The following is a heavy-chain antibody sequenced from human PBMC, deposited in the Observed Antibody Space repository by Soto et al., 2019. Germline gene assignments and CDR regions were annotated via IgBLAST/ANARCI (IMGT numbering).Heavy chain of an antibody. V-gene: IGHV4-4*09. D-gene: IGHD3-16*01. CDR3: ARTLDYGHMDV. J-gene: IGHJ6*03. Sequence: SSETPSLTCTVSGDSVRNQYWSWIRRPPGRGLEWIGYIYRSGSTKYNPSLKSRLTISVDTSKNQFSLKLSSVTAADTAVYYCARTLDYGHMDVWGKGTTVTVSS. CDR2: IYRSGST. CDR1: GDSVRNQY.